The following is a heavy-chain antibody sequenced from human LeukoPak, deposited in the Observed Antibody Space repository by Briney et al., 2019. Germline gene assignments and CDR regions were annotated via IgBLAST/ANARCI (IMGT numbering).Heavy chain of an antibody. D-gene: IGHD3-3*01. CDR1: GFTFASYG. V-gene: IGHV3-23*01. J-gene: IGHJ1*01. Sequence: GGSLRLSCAASGFTFASYGMSWVRQAPGKRLEWVSFITTNGGRTSYEGSVEGRFPISRDNPRNTLYMQMNSLRDEDTAVYYCAIMHGYYDGPGYWVQWGQGTLVTVSS. CDR2: ITTNGGRT. CDR3: AIMHGYYDGPGYWVQ.